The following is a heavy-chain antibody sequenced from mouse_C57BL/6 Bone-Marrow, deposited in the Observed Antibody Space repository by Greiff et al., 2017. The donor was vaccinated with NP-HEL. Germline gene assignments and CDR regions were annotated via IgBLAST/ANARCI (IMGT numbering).Heavy chain of an antibody. Sequence: QVQLQQSGPELVKPGASVKISCKASGYAFSSSWMNWVKQRPGKGLEWIGRIYPGDGDTNYNGKFKGKATLTADKSSITAYMQLSSLTTEDSAVYDCARGDDGYSWFAYWGQGTLVTVSA. CDR1: GYAFSSSW. V-gene: IGHV1-82*01. D-gene: IGHD2-3*01. CDR2: IYPGDGDT. CDR3: ARGDDGYSWFAY. J-gene: IGHJ3*01.